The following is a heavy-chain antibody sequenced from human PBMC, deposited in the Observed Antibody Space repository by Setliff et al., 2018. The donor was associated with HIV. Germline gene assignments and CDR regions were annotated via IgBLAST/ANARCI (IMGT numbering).Heavy chain of an antibody. J-gene: IGHJ3*02. CDR3: ARVAWYYSFWSGLGDAFDI. CDR2: ISAYSGNT. D-gene: IGHD3-3*01. Sequence: ASVKVSCKASSYTFTSYGISWVRQAPGQGLEWMGWISAYSGNTNYAQKLQGRVTMTTDTSTSTAYMEMRSLRSDDTAVYYCARVAWYYSFWSGLGDAFDIWGQGTMVTVSS. CDR1: SYTFTSYG. V-gene: IGHV1-18*01.